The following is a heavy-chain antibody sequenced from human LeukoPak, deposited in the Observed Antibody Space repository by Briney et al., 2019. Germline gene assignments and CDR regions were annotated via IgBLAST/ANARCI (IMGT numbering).Heavy chain of an antibody. Sequence: KPSQTLSLTCTVSGGSISSGGYHWSWIRQHPGKGLEWIGYIYYSGSTYYNPSLKSRVTISVDTSKNQFSLKLSSVTAADTAVYYCARPLYCSGGSCSDYWGQGTLVTVSS. V-gene: IGHV4-31*03. J-gene: IGHJ4*02. CDR1: GGSISSGGYH. CDR2: IYYSGST. D-gene: IGHD2-15*01. CDR3: ARPLYCSGGSCSDY.